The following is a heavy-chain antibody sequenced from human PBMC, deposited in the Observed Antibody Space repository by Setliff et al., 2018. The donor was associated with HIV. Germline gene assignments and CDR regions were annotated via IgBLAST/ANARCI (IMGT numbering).Heavy chain of an antibody. D-gene: IGHD3-10*01. CDR1: GFTFRSYA. CDR2: MSGSGVST. V-gene: IGHV3-23*01. CDR3: AGERGTFDY. Sequence: GGSLRLSCAASGFTFRSYAMSWVRQAPGKGLEWVSVMSGSGVSTHYVDSVKGRFTISRDNSENTLYLQMDGLRAEDTAVYYCAGERGTFDYWGQGTLVTVSS. J-gene: IGHJ4*02.